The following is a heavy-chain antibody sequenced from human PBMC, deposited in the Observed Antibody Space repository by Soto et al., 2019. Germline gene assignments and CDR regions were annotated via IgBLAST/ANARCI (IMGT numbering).Heavy chain of an antibody. CDR2: IYYSGST. CDR3: ARDRPDRDDDCSSTSCYYYYMDV. J-gene: IGHJ6*03. D-gene: IGHD2-2*01. Sequence: QVQLQESGPGLVKPSETLSLTCTVSGGSISSYYWSWIRQPPGKGLEWIGYIYYSGSTNYNPSLTSRVTISVDTSKNQFSLKLSSVTAADTAVYYCARDRPDRDDDCSSTSCYYYYMDVWGKGTTVTVSS. V-gene: IGHV4-59*01. CDR1: GGSISSYY.